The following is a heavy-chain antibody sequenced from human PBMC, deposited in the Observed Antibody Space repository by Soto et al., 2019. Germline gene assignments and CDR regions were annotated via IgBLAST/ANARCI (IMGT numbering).Heavy chain of an antibody. CDR2: IWHDGTNQ. CDR1: GFTFSNYG. Sequence: QVQLVESGGGVVQPGRSLRLSCAASGFTFSNYGMQWVRQAPGKGLEWVAVIWHDGTNQYYGDSVKGRFTISRDNSNNTLYLLLNSLRAEDTAVYYCARERGQIDSWGQGTLVTVSS. J-gene: IGHJ4*02. V-gene: IGHV3-33*01. CDR3: ARERGQIDS.